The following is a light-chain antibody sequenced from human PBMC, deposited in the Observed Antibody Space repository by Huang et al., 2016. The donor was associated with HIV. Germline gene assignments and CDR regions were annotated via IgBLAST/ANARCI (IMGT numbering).Light chain of an antibody. CDR1: QSVSIN. V-gene: IGKV3-15*01. CDR2: DAS. Sequence: EIVMTQSPATLSLSPGQGATLSCRASQSVSINLSWYQQKAGQAPRLLIYDASTRATGIPSRFLGSGSETEFTLTINSRQSEDFAVYFCQQYNDWPITFGPGTTVDIK. CDR3: QQYNDWPIT. J-gene: IGKJ3*01.